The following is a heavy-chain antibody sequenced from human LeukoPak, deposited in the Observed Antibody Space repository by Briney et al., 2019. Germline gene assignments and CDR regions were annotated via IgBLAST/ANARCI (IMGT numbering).Heavy chain of an antibody. J-gene: IGHJ4*02. D-gene: IGHD6-19*01. Sequence: PGGSLRLSCAASGFTFSSYWMNWARQAPGKGLEWVSSISSSSSYIYYADSVKGRFTISRDNAKNSLYLQMNSLRAEDTAVYYCARVRYSSGCYDYWGQGTLVTVSS. CDR2: ISSSSSYI. CDR1: GFTFSSYW. CDR3: ARVRYSSGCYDY. V-gene: IGHV3-21*01.